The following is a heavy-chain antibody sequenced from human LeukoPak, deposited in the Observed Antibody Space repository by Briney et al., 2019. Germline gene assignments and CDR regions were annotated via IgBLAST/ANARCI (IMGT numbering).Heavy chain of an antibody. V-gene: IGHV1-69*04. CDR2: IIPILGIA. CDR3: ARGERYGDYYYYYGMDV. Sequence: GASVKVSCKASGGTFSSYAISWVRQAPGQGLEWMGRIIPILGIANYAQKFQGRVTITADKSTSTAYMELSSLRSEDTAVYYCARGERYGDYYYYYGMDVWGQGTTVTVSS. J-gene: IGHJ6*02. D-gene: IGHD4-17*01. CDR1: GGTFSSYA.